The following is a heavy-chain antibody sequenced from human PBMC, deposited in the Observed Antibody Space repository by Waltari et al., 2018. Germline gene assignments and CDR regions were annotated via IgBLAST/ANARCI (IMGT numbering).Heavy chain of an antibody. Sequence: QVQLVQSGAEVKKPGSSVKVSCKASGGTFSSYAISWVRQAPGQGLGWMGGIIRIFGTANYAQKFQGRVTITADEATSTADMELSSLRSEDTGVYYCARDSSGYYSYRFDPWGQGTLVTVSS. D-gene: IGHD3-22*01. V-gene: IGHV1-69*12. CDR3: ARDSSGYYSYRFDP. CDR1: GGTFSSYA. CDR2: IIRIFGTA. J-gene: IGHJ5*02.